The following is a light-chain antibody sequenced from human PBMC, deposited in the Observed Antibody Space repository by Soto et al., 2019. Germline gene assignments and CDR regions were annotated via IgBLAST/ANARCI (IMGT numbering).Light chain of an antibody. CDR2: DAS. J-gene: IGKJ1*01. V-gene: IGKV3-11*01. CDR3: QQRSNWPPTWT. CDR1: HSIANF. Sequence: EIVLTQSPATLSLSPGERATLSCRASHSIANFLAWYQQHPGQAPRLLIYDASNRAAGIPPRFSGSGSGTDFTLTISSLEPADFAVYYCQQRSNWPPTWTFGPGTKVDIK.